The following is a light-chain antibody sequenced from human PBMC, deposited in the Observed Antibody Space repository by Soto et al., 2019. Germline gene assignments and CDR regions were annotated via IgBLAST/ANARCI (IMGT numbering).Light chain of an antibody. CDR3: VTWDSSLSAVV. J-gene: IGLJ2*01. V-gene: IGLV1-51*01. Sequence: QSALTQPPSVSAAPGQKVTISCSGGSSNIGDNPVSWYQHLPGTAPKRLIYDNNQRPPGISDRFSGSKSGTSATLGITGLQTGDEADYYCVTWDSSLSAVVFGGGTKLTVL. CDR2: DNN. CDR1: SSNIGDNP.